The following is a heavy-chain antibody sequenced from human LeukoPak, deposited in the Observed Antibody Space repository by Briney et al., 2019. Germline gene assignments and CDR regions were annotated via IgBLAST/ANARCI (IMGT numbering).Heavy chain of an antibody. CDR2: INPNSGGT. V-gene: IGHV1-2*02. CDR1: GYTFTGYY. CDR3: ARDLYYDSSGYYH. J-gene: IGHJ4*02. Sequence: ASVKVSCKASGYTFTGYYMHWVRQAPGQGLEWKGWINPNSGGTNYAQKFQGRVTMTRDTSISTAYMELSRLRSDDTAVYYCARDLYYDSSGYYHWGQGTLVTVSS. D-gene: IGHD3-22*01.